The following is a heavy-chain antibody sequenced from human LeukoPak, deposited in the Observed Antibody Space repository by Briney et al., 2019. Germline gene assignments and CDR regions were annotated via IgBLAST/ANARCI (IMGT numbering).Heavy chain of an antibody. V-gene: IGHV3-48*04. CDR1: GFTCSTYA. Sequence: PGGSLRLSCAASGFTCSTYAMNWVRQVPGKELEWISYISSSRGNAIHYADSVRGRFTISRDDAKNSLYLQMYSLRVEDTAVYYCAKEVAGHDIAWLHAFDVWGQGAMVTVSS. CDR3: AKEVAGHDIAWLHAFDV. CDR2: ISSSRGNAI. J-gene: IGHJ3*01. D-gene: IGHD3-9*01.